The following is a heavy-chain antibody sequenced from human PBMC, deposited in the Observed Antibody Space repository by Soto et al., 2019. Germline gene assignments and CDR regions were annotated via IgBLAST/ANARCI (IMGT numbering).Heavy chain of an antibody. CDR1: GGTFSSYA. V-gene: IGHV1-69*01. Sequence: QVQLVQSGAEVKKPGSSVKVSCKASGGTFSSYAISWVRQAPGQGLEWMGGIIPIFGTANYAQKFRGRVTITADESTGTAYMDLSSLRSEDTAVYYCARPATVPWLAPALFREDAFETWGQGTIVTVSS. CDR2: IIPIFGTA. J-gene: IGHJ3*02. D-gene: IGHD6-19*01. CDR3: ARPATVPWLAPALFREDAFET.